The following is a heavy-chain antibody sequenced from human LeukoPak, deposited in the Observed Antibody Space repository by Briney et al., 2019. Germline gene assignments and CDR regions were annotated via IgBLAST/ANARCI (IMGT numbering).Heavy chain of an antibody. V-gene: IGHV3-23*01. J-gene: IGHJ4*02. CDR2: ISGSGGST. Sequence: GSLRFSCAASGFTFSSYAMSWVRQAPGKGLEWVSAISGSGGSTYYADSVKGRFTISRDNSKNTLYLQMNSLRAEDTAVYYCAKVGWGCSGGSCYYFDYWGKGTLVTVSS. CDR1: GFTFSSYA. D-gene: IGHD2-15*01. CDR3: AKVGWGCSGGSCYYFDY.